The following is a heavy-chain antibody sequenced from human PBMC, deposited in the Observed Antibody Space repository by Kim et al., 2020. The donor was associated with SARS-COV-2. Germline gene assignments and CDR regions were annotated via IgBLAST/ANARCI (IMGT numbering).Heavy chain of an antibody. CDR3: ARGGSPWEYNYYGMDV. D-gene: IGHD3-16*01. Sequence: SCKGRFTISRENAKNSLYLQMNSLRAEDTAVYYWARGGSPWEYNYYGMDVWGQGTTVTVSS. J-gene: IGHJ6*02. V-gene: IGHV3-21*01.